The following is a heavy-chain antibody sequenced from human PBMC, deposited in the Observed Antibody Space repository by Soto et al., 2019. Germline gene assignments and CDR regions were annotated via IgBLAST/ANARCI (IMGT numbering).Heavy chain of an antibody. CDR3: ARDLYCSGGSCYSGYFDY. J-gene: IGHJ4*02. CDR2: ISAYNGNT. V-gene: IGHV1-18*01. Sequence: GASVKVSCKASGYTFTSYGISWVRQAPGQGLEWMGWISAYNGNTNYAQKLQGRVTMTTDTSTSTAYMELRSLRSDDTAVYHCARDLYCSGGSCYSGYFDYWGQGALVTVSS. D-gene: IGHD2-15*01. CDR1: GYTFTSYG.